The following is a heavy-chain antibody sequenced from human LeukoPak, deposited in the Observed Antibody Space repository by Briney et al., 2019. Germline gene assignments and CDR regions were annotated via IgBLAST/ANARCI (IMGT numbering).Heavy chain of an antibody. V-gene: IGHV4-34*01. J-gene: IGHJ5*02. D-gene: IGHD3-22*01. CDR3: ARVGDYDSSGYYGWFDP. CDR1: GGSFRGYY. Sequence: SETLSLTCAVYGGSFRGYYWRWILQPPGKGLEWIGEINHSGSTNYNPSLKSRVTISVDTSKNQFSLKLSSVTAADTAVYYCARVGDYDSSGYYGWFDPWGQGTLVTVSS. CDR2: INHSGST.